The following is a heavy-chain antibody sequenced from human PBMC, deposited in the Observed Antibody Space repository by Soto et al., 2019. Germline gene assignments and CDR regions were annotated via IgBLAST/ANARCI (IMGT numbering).Heavy chain of an antibody. D-gene: IGHD5-12*01. CDR1: GFTFSSYS. CDR3: ARDLTVVATIKKNNFDY. J-gene: IGHJ4*02. V-gene: IGHV3-48*01. CDR2: ISSSSSTI. Sequence: GGSLRLSCAASGFTFSSYSMNWVRQAPGKGLEWVSYISSSSSTIYYADSVKGRFTISRDNAKNSLYLQMNSLRAEDTAVYYCARDLTVVATIKKNNFDYWGQGTLVTVSS.